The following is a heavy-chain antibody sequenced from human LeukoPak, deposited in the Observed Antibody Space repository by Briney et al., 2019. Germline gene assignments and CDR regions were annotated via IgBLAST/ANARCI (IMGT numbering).Heavy chain of an antibody. D-gene: IGHD6-13*01. CDR1: GYTFTGYY. V-gene: IGHV1-2*02. CDR3: ARIPKIIAAPRTRFYFDY. Sequence: ASVKVSCKASGYTFTGYYMHWVRQAPGQGLEGMGWINPNSGGTNHAQTFKGRVTMTRDTAISTAYMEVSRRRADDTAVYYCARIPKIIAAPRTRFYFDYWGQGTLVTVSS. J-gene: IGHJ4*02. CDR2: INPNSGGT.